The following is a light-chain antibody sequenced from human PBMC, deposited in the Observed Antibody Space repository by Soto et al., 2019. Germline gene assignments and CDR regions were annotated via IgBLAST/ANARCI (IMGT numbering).Light chain of an antibody. CDR1: QSVTSY. V-gene: IGKV3-15*01. CDR2: GAS. CDR3: QQYNSWPRT. J-gene: IGKJ1*01. Sequence: DIMMTQSPVTLSVSPGERATLSCRASQSVTSYLAWYQHKLGQAPRLLIYGASTRATGIPARFSGSGSGTEFTLTISSLQSEDSAIYYCQQYNSWPRTFGQGTKVEIK.